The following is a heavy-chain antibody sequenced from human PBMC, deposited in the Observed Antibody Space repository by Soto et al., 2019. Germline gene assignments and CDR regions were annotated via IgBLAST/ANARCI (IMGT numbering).Heavy chain of an antibody. D-gene: IGHD4-17*01. J-gene: IGHJ4*02. CDR3: AREDYAGASPRFDY. Sequence: GGSLRLSCAASGFSFSEYPMTWVRQAPGKGLEWVSSISSSSSNIEYADSVKGRFSVSRDNANNSLFLQINSLRAEDTAVYYCAREDYAGASPRFDYWGLGALVTVSS. V-gene: IGHV3-21*01. CDR2: ISSSSSNI. CDR1: GFSFSEYP.